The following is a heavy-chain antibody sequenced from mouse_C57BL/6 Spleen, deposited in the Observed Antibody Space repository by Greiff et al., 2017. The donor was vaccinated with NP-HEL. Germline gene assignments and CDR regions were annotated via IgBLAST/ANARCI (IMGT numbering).Heavy chain of an antibody. V-gene: IGHV14-2*01. Sequence: VHVQQSGAELVKPGASVKLSCTASGFNIKDYYMHWVKQRTEQGLEWIGRIDPEDGETKYAPKFQGKATITADTSSNTAYLQLSSLTSEDTAVYYCAPNYYGSDGYLDYWGQGTTLTVSS. J-gene: IGHJ2*01. D-gene: IGHD1-1*01. CDR3: APNYYGSDGYLDY. CDR1: GFNIKDYY. CDR2: IDPEDGET.